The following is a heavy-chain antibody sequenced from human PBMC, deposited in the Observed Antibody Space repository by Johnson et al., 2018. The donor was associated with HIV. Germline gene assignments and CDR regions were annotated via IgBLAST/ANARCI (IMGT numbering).Heavy chain of an antibody. J-gene: IGHJ3*02. CDR3: ARDHSGYDSVTAAFDI. CDR2: ISYDGSDK. Sequence: QVQLLESGGGVVQPGRSLRLSCAASGFTFSSYAMHWVRQAPGKGLEWVAVISYDGSDKYYADSVKGRFTISRDNSKNTLYLEMNSLRAEDTAVYYCARDHSGYDSVTAAFDIWGQGTMVTVSS. CDR1: GFTFSSYA. V-gene: IGHV3-30-3*01. D-gene: IGHD5-12*01.